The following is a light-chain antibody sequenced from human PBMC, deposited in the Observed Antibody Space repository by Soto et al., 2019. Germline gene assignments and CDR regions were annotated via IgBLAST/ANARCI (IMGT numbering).Light chain of an antibody. V-gene: IGKV1-5*03. CDR2: KAS. J-gene: IGKJ1*01. Sequence: DINMTQSPSTLFGSVGDGVTITCGASQTISSWLAWYQQKPGKAPKLLIYKASTLKSGVPARFSGSGSGTEFTLTISSLQPDDFATYYCQRYNSYSEAFGQGTKVDIK. CDR3: QRYNSYSEA. CDR1: QTISSW.